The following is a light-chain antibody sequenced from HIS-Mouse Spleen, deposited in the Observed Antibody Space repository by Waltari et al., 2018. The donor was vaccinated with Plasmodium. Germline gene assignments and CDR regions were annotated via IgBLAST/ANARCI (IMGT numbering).Light chain of an antibody. CDR2: GAS. V-gene: IGKV3-15*01. J-gene: IGKJ3*01. CDR3: QQYNNWSFT. Sequence: EIVMTQSPATLSVSPGERATLSCRASQCVSSNLAWYQQKPGQAPRLIIYGASTRATGIPARFSGSGSVTEFTLTISSLQSEDFAVYYCQQYNNWSFTFGPGTKVDIK. CDR1: QCVSSN.